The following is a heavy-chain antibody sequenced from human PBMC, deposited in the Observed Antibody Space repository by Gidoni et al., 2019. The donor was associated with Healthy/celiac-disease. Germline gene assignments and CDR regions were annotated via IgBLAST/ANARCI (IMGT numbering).Heavy chain of an antibody. Sequence: EVQLVESGGGLVQTGGSLGLPCSASGFTFRSYAMHWVRQAPGKGLEYVSAISSNGGSTYYADSVKGRFTISRDNSKNTLYLQMSSLRAEDTAVYYCVKVGGEYSSSWYDSWGQGTLVTVSS. CDR3: VKVGGEYSSSWYDS. D-gene: IGHD6-13*01. CDR2: ISSNGGST. CDR1: GFTFRSYA. J-gene: IGHJ5*01. V-gene: IGHV3-64D*06.